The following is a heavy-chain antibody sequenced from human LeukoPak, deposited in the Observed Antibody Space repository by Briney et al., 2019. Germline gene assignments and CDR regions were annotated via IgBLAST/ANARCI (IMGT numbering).Heavy chain of an antibody. CDR1: GYTYTSYG. Sequence: ASVKVSCKASGYTYTSYGISWVRQAPGQGLEWMGWISAYNGNTNYAQKLQGRVTITRNTSISTAYMELSSLRSEDTAVYYCARGVSDILTGYYMFDYWGQGTLVTVSS. J-gene: IGHJ4*02. D-gene: IGHD3-9*01. CDR3: ARGVSDILTGYYMFDY. CDR2: ISAYNGNT. V-gene: IGHV1-18*01.